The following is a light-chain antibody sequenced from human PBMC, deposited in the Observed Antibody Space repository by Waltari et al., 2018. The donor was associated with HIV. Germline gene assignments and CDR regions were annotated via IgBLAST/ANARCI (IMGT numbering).Light chain of an antibody. J-gene: IGKJ1*01. CDR3: QQYFSLPAT. V-gene: IGKV4-1*01. CDR2: WAS. CDR1: RSLLNSSKNKND. Sequence: DIVMTQSPDSLAVSPGGRATINCRSSRSLLNSSKNKNDLAWYQQKPGQPPKLLIYWASTRQSWVPERFSGSGSGTEFTLTISSLQAEDAAVYYCQQYFSLPATFGQCTKVEIK.